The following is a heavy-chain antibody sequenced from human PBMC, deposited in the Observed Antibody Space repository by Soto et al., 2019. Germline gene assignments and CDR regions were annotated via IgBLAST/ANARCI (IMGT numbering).Heavy chain of an antibody. J-gene: IGHJ4*02. CDR3: AKDRVGGTFYTPLGF. V-gene: IGHV3-30*18. D-gene: IGHD1-7*01. Sequence: PGGSLRLSCQASGFNFDNYGMHWVRQAPGKGLEWVAVITYDGSNKYYADSVKGRFTISRDNSKNTLSLHLNTLKPEDTAVYHFAKDRVGGTFYTPLGFWGQGTLVTVS. CDR2: ITYDGSNK. CDR1: GFNFDNYG.